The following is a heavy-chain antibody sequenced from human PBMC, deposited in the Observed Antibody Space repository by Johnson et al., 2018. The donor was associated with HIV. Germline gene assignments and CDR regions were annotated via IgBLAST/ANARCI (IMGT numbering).Heavy chain of an antibody. CDR1: GFTFSSYA. D-gene: IGHD6-19*01. V-gene: IGHV3-33*08. J-gene: IGHJ3*02. Sequence: VQLVESGGGLVQPGGSLRLSCAASGFTFSSYAMSWVRQAPGKGLEWVAVIWYDGSNKYYADSVKGRFPISRDNSKNTLYLQMNSLRSEDTALYYCARSGAGAAFDIWGQGTMVTVSS. CDR2: IWYDGSNK. CDR3: ARSGAGAAFDI.